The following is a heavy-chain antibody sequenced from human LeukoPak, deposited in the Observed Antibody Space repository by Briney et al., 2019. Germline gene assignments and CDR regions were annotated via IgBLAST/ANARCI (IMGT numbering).Heavy chain of an antibody. CDR3: ARELGATVVNYGMDV. D-gene: IGHD4-23*01. CDR2: IHYSGST. V-gene: IGHV4-59*01. Sequence: SETLSLTCTVSGGSISNYYWSWMRQPPGKGLEWIGYIHYSGSTNYNPSLKSRVTISVDTSKYQLSLKLTSMTAADTAVYYCARELGATVVNYGMDVWGQGTTVTVSS. CDR1: GGSISNYY. J-gene: IGHJ6*02.